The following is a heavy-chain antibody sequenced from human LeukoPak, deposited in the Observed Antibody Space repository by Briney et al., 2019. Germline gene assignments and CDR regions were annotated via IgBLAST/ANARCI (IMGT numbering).Heavy chain of an antibody. CDR3: ARRAYTYGPIIR. J-gene: IGHJ4*02. CDR2: VSYDGST. V-gene: IGHV4-39*01. CDR1: GASFRSGDYY. Sequence: SETLSLTCTVSGASFRSGDYYWAWIRQPPGKGLEWIGSVSYDGSTYYNPSLKSRLTLSVDTSSNQFSLKLSSVTAADTAVYYCARRAYTYGPIIRWGQGTLVTVSS. D-gene: IGHD5-18*01.